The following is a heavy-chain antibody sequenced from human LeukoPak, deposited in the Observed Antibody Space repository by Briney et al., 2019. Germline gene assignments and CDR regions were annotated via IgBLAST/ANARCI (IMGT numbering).Heavy chain of an antibody. V-gene: IGHV3-66*01. CDR1: GFTVSSNY. Sequence: GGSLRLSCAASGFTVSSNYMSWVRQAPGKGLEWVSVIYSGGSTYYADSVKGRFSISRDNSKNTLDLQMNSLRAEDTAVYYCARGIPVVAGTWCFDYWGQGTLVTVSS. CDR3: ARGIPVVAGTWCFDY. J-gene: IGHJ4*02. D-gene: IGHD6-19*01. CDR2: IYSGGST.